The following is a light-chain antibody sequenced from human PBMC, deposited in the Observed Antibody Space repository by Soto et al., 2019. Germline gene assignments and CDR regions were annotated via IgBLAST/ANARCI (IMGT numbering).Light chain of an antibody. J-gene: IGKJ4*01. V-gene: IGKV3-20*01. CDR2: GAS. Sequence: EIVLTQFPGTLSLSPGERATLSCRASQSVSSSYLAWYQQKPGQAPRLLIYGASSRATGIPDRFSGSGSGTDFTLTISRLEPEDFVVYYCKQYGSSPLTFGGGTKVEIK. CDR3: KQYGSSPLT. CDR1: QSVSSSY.